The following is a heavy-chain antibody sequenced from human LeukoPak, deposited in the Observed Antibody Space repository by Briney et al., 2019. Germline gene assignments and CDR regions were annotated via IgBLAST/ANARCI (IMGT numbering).Heavy chain of an antibody. J-gene: IGHJ4*02. V-gene: IGHV3-23*01. CDR2: ISGSGGST. Sequence: GGSLRLSCAAPGFTFSSYAMSWVRQAPGKGLEWVSAISGSGGSTYYADSVKGRFTISRDNSKNTLYLQMNSLRAEDTAVYYCAKGHYDSSGYYRYYFDYWGQGTLVTVSS. CDR1: GFTFSSYA. CDR3: AKGHYDSSGYYRYYFDY. D-gene: IGHD3-22*01.